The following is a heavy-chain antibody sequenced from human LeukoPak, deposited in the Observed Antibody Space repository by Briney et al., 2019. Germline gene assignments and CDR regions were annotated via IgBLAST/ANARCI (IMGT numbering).Heavy chain of an antibody. CDR1: GYTFTSYA. J-gene: IGHJ4*02. V-gene: IGHV7-4-1*02. Sequence: ASVKVSCKASGYTFTSYAMNWVRQAPGQGLEWMGWINTNTGNPTYAQGFTGRFVFSLDTSVSTAYLQISSLKAEDTAVYYCARVSGYYYDSSGYLYYFDYWGQGTLVTVSS. CDR2: INTNTGNP. D-gene: IGHD3-22*01. CDR3: ARVSGYYYDSSGYLYYFDY.